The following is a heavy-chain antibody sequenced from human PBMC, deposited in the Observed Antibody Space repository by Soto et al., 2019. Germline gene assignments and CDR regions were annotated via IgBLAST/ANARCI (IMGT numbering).Heavy chain of an antibody. J-gene: IGHJ6*02. V-gene: IGHV1-46*01. CDR3: ARVSGLILDYGDYLTLGHYYYGMDV. CDR2: INPSGGST. D-gene: IGHD4-17*01. Sequence: ASVKVSCKASGYTFTSYYMHWVRQAPGQGLEWMGIINPSGGSTSYAQKFQGRVTMTRDTSTSTVYMELSSLRSEDTAVYYCARVSGLILDYGDYLTLGHYYYGMDVWGQGTTVTVSS. CDR1: GYTFTSYY.